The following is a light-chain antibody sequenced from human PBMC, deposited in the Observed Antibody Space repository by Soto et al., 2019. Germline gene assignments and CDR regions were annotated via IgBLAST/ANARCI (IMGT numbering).Light chain of an antibody. Sequence: QSALTQPASLSGSPGQSITISCTGTSSDIGAYDYVSWFQQHPGKAPKLMISEVNNRPSGVSNRFSGSKSGNTASLTISGLQAEDEADYYCSSYTSSGTYVFGTGTKLTVL. CDR2: EVN. CDR1: SSDIGAYDY. CDR3: SSYTSSGTYV. J-gene: IGLJ1*01. V-gene: IGLV2-14*01.